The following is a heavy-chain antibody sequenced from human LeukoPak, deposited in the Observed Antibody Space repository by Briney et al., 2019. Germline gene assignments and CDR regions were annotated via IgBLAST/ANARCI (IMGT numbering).Heavy chain of an antibody. CDR2: ISGSGVTT. CDR3: AKEGYDSSGYYYAYFQH. Sequence: GSLRLSCAASGFTFSSYAMSWVRQAPGKGLELVSAISGSGVTTYYADSVKGRFTISRDNFKNTLYLQMNSLRAEDTAVYYCAKEGYDSSGYYYAYFQHWGQGTLVTVSS. D-gene: IGHD3-22*01. CDR1: GFTFSSYA. J-gene: IGHJ1*01. V-gene: IGHV3-23*01.